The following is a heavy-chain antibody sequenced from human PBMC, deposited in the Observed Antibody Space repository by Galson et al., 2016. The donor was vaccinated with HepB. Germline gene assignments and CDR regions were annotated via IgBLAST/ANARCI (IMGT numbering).Heavy chain of an antibody. CDR1: GFSFATSGMC. J-gene: IGHJ4*02. V-gene: IGHV2-70*01. CDR3: VRTRMGVGGTIFDY. CDR2: INWDDEK. Sequence: PALVKPTQTLTLTCTFSGFSFATSGMCVSWIRQPPGKALEWLAFINWDDEKYYSTSLKPRVTISMGTSKHQVVLEVTNMDPLDTGTYYCVRTRMGVGGTIFDYWGQGALVAVSS. D-gene: IGHD3-3*01.